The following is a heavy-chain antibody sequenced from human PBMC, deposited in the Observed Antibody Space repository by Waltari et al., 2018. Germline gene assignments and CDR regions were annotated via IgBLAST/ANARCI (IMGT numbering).Heavy chain of an antibody. CDR2: IYYSGRT. V-gene: IGHV4-39*07. J-gene: IGHJ6*02. CDR1: GGSISSSSYY. Sequence: QLQLQESGPGLVKPSETLSLTCTVSGGSISSSSYYWGWIRQHPGKGLEWIGSIYYSGRTYYNPTLKSRVTISVDTSKNALYLQMNSLRAEDTAVYYCARADYDILTGYYKHVFYYYYGMDVWGQGTTVTVSS. CDR3: ARADYDILTGYYKHVFYYYYGMDV. D-gene: IGHD3-9*01.